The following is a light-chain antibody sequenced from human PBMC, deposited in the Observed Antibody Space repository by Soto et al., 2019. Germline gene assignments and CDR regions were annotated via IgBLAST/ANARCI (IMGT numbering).Light chain of an antibody. Sequence: QSVLTQPPSVSGAPGQKVTISCTGSSSNIGAGHDVHWYQQLPGTAPKLLIYGNNNRPSGVPDRFSGSKSGTSASLAISGLQAEDEADYYCQSYDSTLSVVFGGGTQLTVL. J-gene: IGLJ7*01. CDR1: SSNIGAGHD. CDR2: GNN. V-gene: IGLV1-40*01. CDR3: QSYDSTLSVV.